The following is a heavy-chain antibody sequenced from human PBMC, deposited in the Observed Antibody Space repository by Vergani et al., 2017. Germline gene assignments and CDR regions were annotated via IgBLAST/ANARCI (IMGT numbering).Heavy chain of an antibody. Sequence: QVQLVQSGAEVKKPGSSVKVSCKASGGTFSSYAISWVRQAPGQGLEWMGGIIPIFGTANYAQKFQGRVTITADESTSTAYMELSSLRSEDTAVYYCAGDREMATITNYYYGMDVWGQGTTVTVSS. CDR1: GGTFSSYA. CDR2: IIPIFGTA. J-gene: IGHJ6*02. D-gene: IGHD5-24*01. CDR3: AGDREMATITNYYYGMDV. V-gene: IGHV1-69*01.